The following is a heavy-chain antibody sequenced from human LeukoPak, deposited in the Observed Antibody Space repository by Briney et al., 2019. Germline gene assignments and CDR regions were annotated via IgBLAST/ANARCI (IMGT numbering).Heavy chain of an antibody. CDR3: TFGFDDAFDI. J-gene: IGHJ3*02. CDR2: ISYDGSNK. Sequence: PGRSLRLSCAASGFTSSSYAMHWVRQAPGKGLEWVAVISYDGSNKYYADSVKGRFTISRDNSKNTLYLQMNSLRAEDTAVYYCTFGFDDAFDIWGQGTMATVSS. D-gene: IGHD3-10*01. V-gene: IGHV3-30*04. CDR1: GFTSSSYA.